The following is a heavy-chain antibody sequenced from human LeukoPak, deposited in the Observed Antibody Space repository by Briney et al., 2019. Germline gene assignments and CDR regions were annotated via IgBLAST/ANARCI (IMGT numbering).Heavy chain of an antibody. V-gene: IGHV3-21*01. CDR1: GFTFSSYS. J-gene: IGHJ4*02. CDR3: ARDLGGTAIRPRPNKYYFDY. CDR2: ISSSSSYI. Sequence: PGGSLRLSCAASGFTFSSYSMNWVRQAPGKGLEWVSSISSSSSYIYYADSVKGRFTISRDNAKNSLYLQMNSLRAEDTAVYYCARDLGGTAIRPRPNKYYFDYWGQGTLVTVSS. D-gene: IGHD2-21*02.